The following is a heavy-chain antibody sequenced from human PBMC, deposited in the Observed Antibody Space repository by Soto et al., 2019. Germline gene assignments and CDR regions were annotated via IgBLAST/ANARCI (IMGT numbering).Heavy chain of an antibody. CDR2: IWYDGSEK. Sequence: QVQLVESGGGVVQPGRSLRLSCEGSGFTFRNHGMHWIRQSPGKGLEWLAVIWYDGSEKYYADSVKGRFTISRDNSKNTLYLQMNSLTVEDTALYYCARWSNNKVVDPWGQGTVVTVS. J-gene: IGHJ5*02. D-gene: IGHD1-1*01. V-gene: IGHV3-33*01. CDR1: GFTFRNHG. CDR3: ARWSNNKVVDP.